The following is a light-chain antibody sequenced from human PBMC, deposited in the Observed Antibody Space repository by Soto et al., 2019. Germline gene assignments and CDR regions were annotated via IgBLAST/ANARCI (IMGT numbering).Light chain of an antibody. V-gene: IGLV2-8*01. Sequence: QSALTQPPSASGSPGQSVTISCTGTSSDVGGYNYVSWYQQYPGRAPKLMIYEVTKRPSGFPHRFSGSKFGNTASLTVSGLQAEDEAAYYCSSYVASNNFHFVFGGGTKLTVL. J-gene: IGLJ3*02. CDR3: SSYVASNNFHFV. CDR1: SSDVGGYNY. CDR2: EVT.